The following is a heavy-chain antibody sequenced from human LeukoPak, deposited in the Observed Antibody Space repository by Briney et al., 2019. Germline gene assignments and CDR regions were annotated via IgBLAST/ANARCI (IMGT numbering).Heavy chain of an antibody. Sequence: GGSLRLSCAASGFTFSSYAMHWVRQAPGKGLEWVAVISYDGSNKYYADSVKGRFTISRDNSKNTLYLQMNSLSTEDTAVYFCAKDDYSDYGGPTLDYWGQGTLVTVSS. CDR1: GFTFSSYA. CDR2: ISYDGSNK. V-gene: IGHV3-30*04. D-gene: IGHD4-11*01. CDR3: AKDDYSDYGGPTLDY. J-gene: IGHJ4*02.